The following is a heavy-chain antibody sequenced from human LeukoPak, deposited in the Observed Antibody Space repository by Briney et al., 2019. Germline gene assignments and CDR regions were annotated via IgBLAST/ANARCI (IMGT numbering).Heavy chain of an antibody. Sequence: GGSLRLSCAASGFTFSNYWMSWVRQAPGKGLEWVANIKQDGSEKYYVDSVKDRFTISRDNAKNSLYLQMNSLRVEDTAVYYCAREYRGSRYFRGQGTLVTVSS. CDR3: AREYRGSRYF. V-gene: IGHV3-7*01. J-gene: IGHJ4*02. CDR1: GFTFSNYW. CDR2: IKQDGSEK. D-gene: IGHD2/OR15-2a*01.